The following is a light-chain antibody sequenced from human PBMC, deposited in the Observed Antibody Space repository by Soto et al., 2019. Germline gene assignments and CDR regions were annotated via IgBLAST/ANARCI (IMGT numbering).Light chain of an antibody. CDR2: AAS. J-gene: IGKJ4*01. V-gene: IGKV1-39*01. CDR3: QQSYRTPLT. Sequence: DIQMTQSPSSLSASVGDRVTITCRASQSISNNLNWYQQKPGKAPRLLIYAASSLQSGVPSRFSGSGPGTDFTLVINSLQPEDFTTYYCQQSYRTPLTFGGGTKVEIK. CDR1: QSISNN.